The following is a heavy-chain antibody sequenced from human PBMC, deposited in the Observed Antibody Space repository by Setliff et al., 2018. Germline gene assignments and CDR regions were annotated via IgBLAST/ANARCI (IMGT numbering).Heavy chain of an antibody. Sequence: SETLSLTCTVSGGSISSYYWSWIRQPPGKGLEWIGYIYASGSTSYNPSLKSRVTLSVDTSKNQFSLKVSSVTAADTAVYYCARAPPNRYSGSYEYFYMDVWGKGTTVTVSS. CDR3: ARAPPNRYSGSYEYFYMDV. CDR1: GGSISSYY. CDR2: IYASGST. V-gene: IGHV4-4*08. J-gene: IGHJ6*03. D-gene: IGHD1-26*01.